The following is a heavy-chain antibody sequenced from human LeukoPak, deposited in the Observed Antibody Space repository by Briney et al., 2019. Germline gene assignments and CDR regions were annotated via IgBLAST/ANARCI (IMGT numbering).Heavy chain of an antibody. J-gene: IGHJ4*02. CDR3: ARGDYYDSSGYISC. Sequence: SETLSLTCAVYGGSFSGYYWSWIRQPPGKGLEWIGEINHSGSTNYNPSLKSRVTISVDTSKNQFSLKLSSVTAADTAVYYCARGDYYDSSGYISCWGQGTLVTVS. CDR1: GGSFSGYY. D-gene: IGHD3-22*01. V-gene: IGHV4-34*01. CDR2: INHSGST.